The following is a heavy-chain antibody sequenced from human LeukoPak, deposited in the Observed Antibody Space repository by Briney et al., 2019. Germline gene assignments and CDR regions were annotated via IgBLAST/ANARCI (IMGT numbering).Heavy chain of an antibody. CDR2: INHSGST. CDR1: GGSFSGYY. Sequence: PSETLSLTCAVYGGSFSGYYWSWIRQPPGKGLEWIGEINHSGSTNYNPSLKSRVTISLDTSKNQFSPKLSSVTAADTAVYYCARTVQYSSGGSCYSWYLLADNWFDPWGQGTLVTVSS. V-gene: IGHV4-34*01. J-gene: IGHJ5*02. D-gene: IGHD2-15*01. CDR3: ARTVQYSSGGSCYSWYLLADNWFDP.